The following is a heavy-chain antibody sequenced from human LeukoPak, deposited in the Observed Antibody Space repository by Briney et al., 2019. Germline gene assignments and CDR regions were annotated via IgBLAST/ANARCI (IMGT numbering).Heavy chain of an antibody. CDR1: VGTFSSYA. J-gene: IGHJ4*02. Sequence: SVKVSCKASVGTFSSYAISWVRQAPGQGLEWRGGIIPIFGTANYAQKFQGRVTITADESTSPAYLELSSLRSEDTAVYYCARVILSAAAGLLFDYWGQGTLVTVSS. V-gene: IGHV1-69*13. CDR3: ARVILSAAAGLLFDY. CDR2: IIPIFGTA. D-gene: IGHD6-13*01.